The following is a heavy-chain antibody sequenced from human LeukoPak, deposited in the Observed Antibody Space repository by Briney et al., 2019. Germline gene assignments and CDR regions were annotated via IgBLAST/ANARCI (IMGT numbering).Heavy chain of an antibody. CDR1: GYTFTSYG. CDR3: ARDRRTVTTYYYYYMDV. V-gene: IGHV1-18*01. D-gene: IGHD4-11*01. CDR2: ISAYNGNT. J-gene: IGHJ6*03. Sequence: ASVKVSCKASGYTFTSYGISWVRQAPGQGLEWMGWISAYNGNTNYAQKLQGRVTMTTVTSTSTAYMELRSLRSDDTAVYYCARDRRTVTTYYYYYMDVWGKGTTVTVSS.